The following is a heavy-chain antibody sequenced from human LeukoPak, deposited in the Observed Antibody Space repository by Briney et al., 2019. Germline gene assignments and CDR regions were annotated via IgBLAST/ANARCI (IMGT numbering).Heavy chain of an antibody. D-gene: IGHD4-17*01. CDR2: IYSGGST. CDR3: ARGNDFGDYALDY. CDR1: GFTVSSNY. V-gene: IGHV3-53*01. Sequence: GGSLRLSCAASGFTVSSNYMSWVRQAPGKGLEWVSVIYSGGSTYYADSVKGRFTISRDNSKNTLYLQVNSLRAEDTAVYYCARGNDFGDYALDYWGQGTLVTVSS. J-gene: IGHJ4*02.